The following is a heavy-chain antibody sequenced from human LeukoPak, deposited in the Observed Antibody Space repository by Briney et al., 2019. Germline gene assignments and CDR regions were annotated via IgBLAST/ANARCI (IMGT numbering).Heavy chain of an antibody. CDR2: IWLDGSEQ. Sequence: PGGSLRLSCAASGFTFSTYAIHWVRQAPGKGLEWVAVIWLDGSEQYYADSVKGRFIISRDNSKSTSNLQLNSLRAEDTAVYYCAREGDSRWGELSPWGQGTLVTVSS. J-gene: IGHJ1*01. D-gene: IGHD3-16*02. CDR3: AREGDSRWGELSP. V-gene: IGHV3-33*01. CDR1: GFTFSTYA.